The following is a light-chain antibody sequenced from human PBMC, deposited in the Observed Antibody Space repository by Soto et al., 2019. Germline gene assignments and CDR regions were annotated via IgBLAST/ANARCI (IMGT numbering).Light chain of an antibody. J-gene: IGKJ5*01. CDR1: QTISSW. CDR3: QPSETDPRT. CDR2: DAS. Sequence: IQMTPSPSTLSGSVADRGSITCRASQTISSWLAWYQQKPGKAPKLLIYDASTLMSVVPARVSVSGSCTDSALLLSSLHPREFATHYCQPSETDPRTFGQGTRLEI. V-gene: IGKV1-5*01.